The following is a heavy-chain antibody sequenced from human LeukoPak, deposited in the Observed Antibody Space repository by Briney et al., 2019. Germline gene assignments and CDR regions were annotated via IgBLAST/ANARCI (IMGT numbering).Heavy chain of an antibody. V-gene: IGHV1-69*05. Sequence: SVKVSCKASGGTFSSCAISWVRQAPGQGRERMGGIIPIFGTANYAQKFQGRVTITTDESTSTAYMELSSLRSEDTVVYYCARTRARAARHYYYYMDAWGKGTTVTVSS. D-gene: IGHD6-6*01. J-gene: IGHJ6*03. CDR1: GGTFSSCA. CDR2: IIPIFGTA. CDR3: ARTRARAARHYYYYMDA.